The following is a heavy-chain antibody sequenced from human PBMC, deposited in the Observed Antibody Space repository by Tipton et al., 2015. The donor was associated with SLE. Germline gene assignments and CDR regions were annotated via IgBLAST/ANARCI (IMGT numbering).Heavy chain of an antibody. CDR3: ARGGGSPSY. V-gene: IGHV4-38-2*02. J-gene: IGHJ4*02. CDR2: IYHSGST. Sequence: WIRQPPGKGLEWIGSIYHSGSTYYNPSLKSRVTISVDRSKNQFSLKLSSVTAADTAVYYCARGGGSPSYWGQGTLVTVSS. D-gene: IGHD2-15*01.